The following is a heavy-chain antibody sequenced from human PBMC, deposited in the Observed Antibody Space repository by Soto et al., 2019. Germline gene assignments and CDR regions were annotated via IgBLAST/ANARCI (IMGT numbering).Heavy chain of an antibody. CDR2: ISWDSGSI. J-gene: IGHJ6*02. D-gene: IGHD3-10*01. Sequence: GGSLRLSCAASGFTFDDYAMHWVRQAPGKGLEWVSGISWDSGSIIYADSVKGRFIISRDNAKNSLYLQMNSLRAEDTAVYYCARDPPYGSGTSQNYGMDVWGQGTTVTVSS. CDR1: GFTFDDYA. V-gene: IGHV3-9*01. CDR3: ARDPPYGSGTSQNYGMDV.